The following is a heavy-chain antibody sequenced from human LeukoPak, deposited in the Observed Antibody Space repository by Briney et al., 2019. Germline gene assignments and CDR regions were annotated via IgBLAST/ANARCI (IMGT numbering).Heavy chain of an antibody. CDR1: GFTFDDYG. J-gene: IGHJ3*02. V-gene: IGHV3-23*01. D-gene: IGHD6-6*01. Sequence: GGSLRLSYAASGFTFDDYGMSWVRQAPGKGLEWVSAISGSGGSTYYADSVKGRFTISRDNSKNTLYLQMNSLRAEDTAVYYCAKDRIAARPDDAFDIWGQGTMVTVSS. CDR3: AKDRIAARPDDAFDI. CDR2: ISGSGGST.